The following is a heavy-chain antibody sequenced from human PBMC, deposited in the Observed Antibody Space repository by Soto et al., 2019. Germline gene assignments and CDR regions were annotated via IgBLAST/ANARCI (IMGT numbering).Heavy chain of an antibody. CDR1: GYSFTNND. CDR2: MNPGSGDT. D-gene: IGHD3-16*01. V-gene: IGHV1-8*01. Sequence: ASVKVSCKASGYSFTNNDVSWVRQATGQGLEWMGWMNPGSGDTGYAQKFQGRVTMTRDISTATAYMELSSLRSDDTATYYCARMATFGSLNWFDPWGPGTLVTVSS. J-gene: IGHJ5*02. CDR3: ARMATFGSLNWFDP.